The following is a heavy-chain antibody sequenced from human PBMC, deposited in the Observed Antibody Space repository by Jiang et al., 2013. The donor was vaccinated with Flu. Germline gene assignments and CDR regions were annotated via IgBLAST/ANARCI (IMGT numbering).Heavy chain of an antibody. Sequence: QLVESGGGLVQPGGSLRLSCAASGFTLSNFAVTWVRQAPRKGLEWVSTTSADDSTTYYADSLKGRFTVSRDSSKNTLYLQMNSLRAQDTAVYYCAKDIFDSGRRGSFDFWGQGTLVTVSS. V-gene: IGHV3-23*04. CDR2: TSADDSTT. CDR1: GFTLSNFA. CDR3: AKDIFDSGRRGSFDF. J-gene: IGHJ4*02. D-gene: IGHD3-3*01.